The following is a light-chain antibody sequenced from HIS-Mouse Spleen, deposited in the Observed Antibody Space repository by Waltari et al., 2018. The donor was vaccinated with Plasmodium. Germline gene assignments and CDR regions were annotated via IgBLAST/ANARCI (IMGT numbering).Light chain of an antibody. CDR2: GAS. V-gene: IGKV3-20*01. CDR1: QSVSSSY. CDR3: QQYGSF. Sequence: EIVLTQSPGTLSLSPGERATLSCRASQSVSSSYLAWYQQKPGQAPRLLSYGASRRATGIPDRFSGSGSGTDFTLTISRLEPEDFAVYYCQQYGSFFGGGTKWEIK. J-gene: IGKJ4*01.